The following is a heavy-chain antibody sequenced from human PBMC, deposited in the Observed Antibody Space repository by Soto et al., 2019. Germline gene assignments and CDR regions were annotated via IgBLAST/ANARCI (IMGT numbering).Heavy chain of an antibody. V-gene: IGHV4-31*03. D-gene: IGHD3-3*01. CDR3: ARSPYNWSGYYPLDY. CDR2: IYYSGST. J-gene: IGHJ4*02. Sequence: SETLSLTCTVSGGSISSGGYYWSWIRQHPGKGLEWIGYIYYSGSTYYNPSLKSRVTISVDTSKNQFSLKLSSVTAADTAVYYCARSPYNWSGYYPLDYWGQGTLVTVSS. CDR1: GGSISSGGYY.